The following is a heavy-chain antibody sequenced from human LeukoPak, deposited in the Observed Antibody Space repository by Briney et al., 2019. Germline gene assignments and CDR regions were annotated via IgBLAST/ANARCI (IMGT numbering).Heavy chain of an antibody. J-gene: IGHJ4*02. V-gene: IGHV1-24*01. Sequence: ASVKVSCKVSGYTLTELSMHWVRQAPGKGIEWMGGFDPEDGETIYAQKFQGRVTVTRDTSTSTVHMELSGLRSEDTAVYYCARDQEGFDYWGQGTLVTVSS. CDR3: ARDQEGFDY. CDR1: GYTLTELS. CDR2: FDPEDGET.